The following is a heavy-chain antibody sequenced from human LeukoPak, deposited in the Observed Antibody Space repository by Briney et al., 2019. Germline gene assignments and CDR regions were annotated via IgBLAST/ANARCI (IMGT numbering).Heavy chain of an antibody. CDR2: IYYSGTT. CDR1: GASLSSSVYY. J-gene: IGHJ5*02. Sequence: PSGTLSLTCTVSGASLSSSVYYWGWIRQPPGKGLEWIGSIYYSGTTYYNPSLKSRVTISVDTSKNQFSLKLSSVTAADTAVYYCARRGRYCSTNSCPDSADWGTKNWFDPWGQGTLVTVSS. CDR3: ARRGRYCSTNSCPDSADWGTKNWFDP. D-gene: IGHD2-2*01. V-gene: IGHV4-39*01.